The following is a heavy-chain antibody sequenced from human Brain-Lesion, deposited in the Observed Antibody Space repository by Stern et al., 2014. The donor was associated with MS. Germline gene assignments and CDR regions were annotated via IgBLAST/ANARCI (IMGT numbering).Heavy chain of an antibody. CDR1: GYTITELS. CDR2: FDPDDGET. V-gene: IGHV1-24*01. Sequence: QVQLVESGAGVKKPGASVKVSCKVSGYTITELSMHWVRQAPRNGLEWMGGFDPDDGETIYAQKFQGRVTMTEDTSTDTAYMELSSLRSEDTAVYYCATLSRGAGGNYYRHFDYWGQGTLVTVSS. D-gene: IGHD1-26*01. J-gene: IGHJ4*02. CDR3: ATLSRGAGGNYYRHFDY.